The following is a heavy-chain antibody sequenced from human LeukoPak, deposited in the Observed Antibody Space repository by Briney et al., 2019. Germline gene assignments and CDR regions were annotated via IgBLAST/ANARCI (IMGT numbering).Heavy chain of an antibody. CDR2: IYPGDSDT. CDR1: GYSFTSYW. Sequence: GESLKISCKGSGYSFTSYWIGWVRQMPGKGLGWMGIIYPGDSDTRYSPSFQGQVTISADKSISTAYLQWSSLQASDTAMYYCARSLARYCSSTSCYRGVWFDPWGQGTLVTVSS. D-gene: IGHD2-2*01. J-gene: IGHJ5*02. V-gene: IGHV5-51*01. CDR3: ARSLARYCSSTSCYRGVWFDP.